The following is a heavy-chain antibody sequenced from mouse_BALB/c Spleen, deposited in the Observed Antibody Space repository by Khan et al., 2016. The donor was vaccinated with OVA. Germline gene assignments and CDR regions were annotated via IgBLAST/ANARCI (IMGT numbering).Heavy chain of an antibody. Sequence: VQLQQSGAELARPGTSMKMSCKASGYTFTSYTIHWIKQRPGQGLEWIGYINPSYGYPKSNQQFKDKATLTADQSSTTAFLQLSRLTSDDSAVYNCVRCGAYDVNDGWFAYWGQGTLVTVSA. CDR1: GYTFTSYT. D-gene: IGHD2-10*01. J-gene: IGHJ3*01. CDR2: INPSYGYP. V-gene: IGHV1-4*01. CDR3: VRCGAYDVNDGWFAY.